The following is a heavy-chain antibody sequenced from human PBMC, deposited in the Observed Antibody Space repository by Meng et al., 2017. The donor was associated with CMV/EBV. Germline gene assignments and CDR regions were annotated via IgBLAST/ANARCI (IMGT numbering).Heavy chain of an antibody. D-gene: IGHD3-3*01. V-gene: IGHV1-2*02. Sequence: ASVTVSCKASGYTFTGYYMHWVRQAPGQGLEWMGWINPNSGGTNYAQKFQGRVTMTRDTSISTAYMELSRLRSDDTAVYYCARVSTTIFGTIGVGTMGGMDVWGQGTTVTVSS. CDR3: ARVSTTIFGTIGVGTMGGMDV. J-gene: IGHJ6*02. CDR2: INPNSGGT. CDR1: GYTFTGYY.